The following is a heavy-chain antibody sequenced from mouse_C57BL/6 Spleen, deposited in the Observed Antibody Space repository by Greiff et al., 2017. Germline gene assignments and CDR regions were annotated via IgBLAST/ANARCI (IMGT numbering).Heavy chain of an antibody. Sequence: VQLQQPGAELVMPGASVKLSCKASGYTFTSYWMHWVKQRPGQGLEWIGEIDPSDSYTNYNQKFKGKSTLTVEKSSSTAYMQLSSLTSEDSAVYYCAGSTMVTPLAYWGQGTLVTVSA. CDR2: IDPSDSYT. J-gene: IGHJ3*01. CDR1: GYTFTSYW. D-gene: IGHD2-2*01. CDR3: AGSTMVTPLAY. V-gene: IGHV1-69*01.